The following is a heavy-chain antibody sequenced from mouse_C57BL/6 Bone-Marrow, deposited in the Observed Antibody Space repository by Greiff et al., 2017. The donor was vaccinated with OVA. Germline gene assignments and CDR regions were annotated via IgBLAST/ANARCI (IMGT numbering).Heavy chain of an antibody. D-gene: IGHD2-4*01. Sequence: EVHLVESGGGLVKPGGSLKLSCAASGFTFSSYAMSWVRQTPEKRLEWVATISDGGSYTYYPDNVKGRFTISRDNAKNNLYLQMSHLKSEDTAMYYCARNLGITTGYFDYWGQGTTLTVSS. CDR3: ARNLGITTGYFDY. CDR2: ISDGGSYT. J-gene: IGHJ2*01. CDR1: GFTFSSYA. V-gene: IGHV5-4*01.